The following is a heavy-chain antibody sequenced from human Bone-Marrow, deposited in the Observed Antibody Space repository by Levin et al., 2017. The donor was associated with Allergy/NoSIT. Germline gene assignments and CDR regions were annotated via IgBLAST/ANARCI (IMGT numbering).Heavy chain of an antibody. V-gene: IGHV3-23*01. CDR2: ISATGSTT. D-gene: IGHD3-16*02. CDR1: GFTFRTFA. CDR3: AKAGGSDSYRRSYYYPLDV. Sequence: PGGSLRLSCAASGFTFRTFAMTWVRQAPGKGLEWISSISATGSTTYYSDSVKGRFSISRDNSKTTLYIQMNNLRAEDSAIYFCAKAGGSDSYRRSYYYPLDVWGQGTTVSVSS. J-gene: IGHJ6*02.